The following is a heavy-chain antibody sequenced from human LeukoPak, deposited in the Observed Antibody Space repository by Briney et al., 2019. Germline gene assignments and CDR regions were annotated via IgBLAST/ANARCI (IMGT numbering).Heavy chain of an antibody. CDR1: GGSISSSSYY. V-gene: IGHV4-39*01. Sequence: SETLSLTCTVSGGSISSSSYYWGWIRQPPGKGLEWIGSIYYSGSTYYNPSLKSRVTISVDTSRNQFSLHLNSVIPEDTAVYFCARAPDDLLHGRAFDIWGQGTMVTVSS. J-gene: IGHJ3*02. CDR2: IYYSGST. D-gene: IGHD3-3*01. CDR3: ARAPDDLLHGRAFDI.